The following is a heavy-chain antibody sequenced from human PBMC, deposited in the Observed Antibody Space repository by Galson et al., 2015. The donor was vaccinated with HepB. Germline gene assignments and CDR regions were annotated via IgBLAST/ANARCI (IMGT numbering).Heavy chain of an antibody. V-gene: IGHV1-2*06. CDR1: GYTFTGYY. Sequence: SVKVSCKASGYTFTGYYMHWVRQAPGQGLEWMGRINPNSGGTNYAQKFQGRVTMTRDTSISTAYMELSRLRSDDTAVYYCARDLILTVTNNWFDPWGQGTLVTVSS. D-gene: IGHD4-17*01. CDR2: INPNSGGT. CDR3: ARDLILTVTNNWFDP. J-gene: IGHJ5*02.